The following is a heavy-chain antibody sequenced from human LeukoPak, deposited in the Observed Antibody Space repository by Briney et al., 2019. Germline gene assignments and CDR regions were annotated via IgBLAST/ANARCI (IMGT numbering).Heavy chain of an antibody. CDR3: ARDLSGSYHMYYFDY. V-gene: IGHV1-46*01. CDR2: INPRGGTT. CDR1: GYSFTNYY. D-gene: IGHD1-26*01. J-gene: IGHJ4*02. Sequence: ASVKASCKTSGYSFTNYYMHWVRQAPGQGLEWMGMINPRGGTTSQPQKFQGRVTMTRDTSTSTVYMELSSLRSEDTAVYFCARDLSGSYHMYYFDYWGQGTLVTVSS.